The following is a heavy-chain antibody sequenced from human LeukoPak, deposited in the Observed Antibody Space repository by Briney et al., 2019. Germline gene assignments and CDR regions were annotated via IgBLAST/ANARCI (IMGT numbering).Heavy chain of an antibody. CDR3: AKASLWFGVDGMDV. CDR1: GFTFSSYA. D-gene: IGHD3-10*01. Sequence: GGSLRLSCAASGFTFSSYAMSWVRQAPGKGLEWVSAISGSGGSTYYADSVKGRFTISRDNAKNSLYLQMNSLRAEDTALYYCAKASLWFGVDGMDVWGQGTTVTVSS. V-gene: IGHV3-23*01. CDR2: ISGSGGST. J-gene: IGHJ6*02.